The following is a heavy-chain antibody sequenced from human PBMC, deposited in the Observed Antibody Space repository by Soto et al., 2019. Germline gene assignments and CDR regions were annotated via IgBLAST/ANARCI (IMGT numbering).Heavy chain of an antibody. D-gene: IGHD4-17*01. CDR3: AKDFTNDYGDYTDAFDI. Sequence: GGSLRLSCAASGFTFDDYAMHWVRQAPGKGLEWVSGISWNSGSIGYADSVKGRFTISRDNAKNSLYLQMNSLRAEDTALYYCAKDFTNDYGDYTDAFDIWGQGTMVTVSS. CDR1: GFTFDDYA. J-gene: IGHJ3*02. CDR2: ISWNSGSI. V-gene: IGHV3-9*01.